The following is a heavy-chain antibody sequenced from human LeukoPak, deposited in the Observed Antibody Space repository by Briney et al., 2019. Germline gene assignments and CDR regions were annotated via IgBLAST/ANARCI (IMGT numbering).Heavy chain of an antibody. CDR2: IKQDGSEK. D-gene: IGHD3-3*01. CDR3: ARDYYDFWSGYYGYYYYYMDV. V-gene: IGHV3-7*01. J-gene: IGHJ6*03. Sequence: PGGPLRLSCAASGLTFSSYWMSWVRQAPGKGLEWVANIKQDGSEKYYVDSVKGRFTISRDNAKNALYLQMKNLRAEDTAVYYCARDYYDFWSGYYGYYYYYMDVWGKGTTVTVSS. CDR1: GLTFSSYW.